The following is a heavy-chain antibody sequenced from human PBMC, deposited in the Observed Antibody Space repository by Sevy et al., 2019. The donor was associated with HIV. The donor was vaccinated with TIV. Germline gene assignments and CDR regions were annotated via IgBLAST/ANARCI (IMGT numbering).Heavy chain of an antibody. D-gene: IGHD6-19*01. J-gene: IGHJ4*02. CDR3: ARPGSGWFEFDS. V-gene: IGHV3-48*02. CDR1: GFTFSRYS. CDR2: IGSTGPTI. Sequence: GGALRLSCVASGFTFSRYSMNWVRQAPGKGLEWVSNIGSTGPTIYYADAVKGRFTISRDNAKNSLYLQMNSLREEDTAVHYCARPGSGWFEFDSWGQGTLVTVSS.